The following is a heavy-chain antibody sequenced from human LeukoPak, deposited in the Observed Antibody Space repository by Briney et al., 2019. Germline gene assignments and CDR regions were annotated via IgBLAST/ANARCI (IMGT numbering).Heavy chain of an antibody. V-gene: IGHV3-30-3*01. CDR1: GFTFSSYA. Sequence: PGRSLRLSCAASGFTFSSYAMHWVRQAPGKGLDWVAVISFHGANEYYADSVKGRFTISRDNSNNTLYLQMNSVRAEDTAVYYCAKGRRGSSYVHYFDTWGQGTLVIVSS. CDR2: ISFHGANE. J-gene: IGHJ1*01. CDR3: AKGRRGSSYVHYFDT. D-gene: IGHD3-22*01.